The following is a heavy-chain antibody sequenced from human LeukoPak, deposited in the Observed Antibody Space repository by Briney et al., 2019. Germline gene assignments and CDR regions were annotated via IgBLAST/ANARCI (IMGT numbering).Heavy chain of an antibody. CDR1: GFTFSSYE. V-gene: IGHV3-48*03. Sequence: GGSLRLSCAASGFTFSSYEMNWVRQAPGRGLEWLSYSYITTSGAATFYAESVKGRFTISRDNSKNTLYLQMNSLRAEDTAVYYCAKVLVPAATYYYYGMDVWGQGTTVTVSS. J-gene: IGHJ6*02. CDR3: AKVLVPAATYYYYGMDV. D-gene: IGHD2-2*01. CDR2: SYITTSGAAT.